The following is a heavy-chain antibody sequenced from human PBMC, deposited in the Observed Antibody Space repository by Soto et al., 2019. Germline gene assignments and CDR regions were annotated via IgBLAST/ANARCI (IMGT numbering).Heavy chain of an antibody. CDR3: ARGYSSDPGEFDY. CDR1: GDSISSSVW. V-gene: IGHV4-4*02. Sequence: SETLSLTFAVSGDSISSSVWWTWVRQPPGKGLEWIGEVFHTGNTNYNPSLKSRVTMSVDKSTNEFSLKLSSVTAADTAVYYCARGYSSDPGEFDYWGQGTLVTVSS. CDR2: VFHTGNT. J-gene: IGHJ4*02. D-gene: IGHD2-15*01.